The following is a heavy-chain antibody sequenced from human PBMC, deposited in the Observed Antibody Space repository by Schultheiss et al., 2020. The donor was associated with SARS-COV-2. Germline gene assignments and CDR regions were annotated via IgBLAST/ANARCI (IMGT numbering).Heavy chain of an antibody. V-gene: IGHV1-2*04. J-gene: IGHJ4*02. Sequence: ASVKVSCKASGYTFTSYYMHWVRQAPGQGLEWMGWINPNSGGTNYAQKFQGWVTMTRDTSISTAYMELSRLRSDDTAVYYCARITANDYGDYGGAYYFDYWGQGTLVTVS. CDR2: INPNSGGT. CDR3: ARITANDYGDYGGAYYFDY. D-gene: IGHD4-17*01. CDR1: GYTFTSYY.